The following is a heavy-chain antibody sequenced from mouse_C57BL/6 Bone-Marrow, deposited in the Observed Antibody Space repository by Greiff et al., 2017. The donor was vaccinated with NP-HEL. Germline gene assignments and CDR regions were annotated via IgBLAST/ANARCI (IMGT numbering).Heavy chain of an antibody. CDR1: GFTFSDYG. CDR2: ISGGSSTI. J-gene: IGHJ4*01. V-gene: IGHV5-17*01. Sequence: EVKLVESGGGLVKPGGSLKLSCAASGFTFSDYGMHWVRQAPEKGLEWVAYISGGSSTIYYADTVKGRFTISRDNAKNTLFLQMTRLRSEDTAMYYCARRYRGLYYYAMDYWGQGTSVTVSS. D-gene: IGHD2-12*01. CDR3: ARRYRGLYYYAMDY.